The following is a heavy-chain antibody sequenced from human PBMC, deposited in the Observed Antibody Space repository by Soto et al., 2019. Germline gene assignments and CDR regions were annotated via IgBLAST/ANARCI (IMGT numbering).Heavy chain of an antibody. J-gene: IGHJ6*02. CDR2: ISHIGTT. Sequence: TSETLSLTCTVSGDSMSTDGYYWNWIRQHPGKGLEWIGSISHIGTTYYNPSLKSRLIMSVDPSQNYFSLKLTSMTAEDTAVYYCASLRFTILNNYDMDVWGQGTTVTVSS. CDR3: ASLRFTILNNYDMDV. D-gene: IGHD3-9*01. V-gene: IGHV4-31*03. CDR1: GDSMSTDGYY.